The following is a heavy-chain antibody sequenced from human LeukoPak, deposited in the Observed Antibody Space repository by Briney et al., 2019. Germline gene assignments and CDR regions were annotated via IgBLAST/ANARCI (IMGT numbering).Heavy chain of an antibody. Sequence: ASVKVSCKASGYTFTDYYMHWVRQAPGQGLEWMGWINPSSGGTNYAQKLQGRVTMTRDTSISTAYMELSRLRSDDTAVYYCAREAYASGSFRTDYYYMDVWGKGTTVTISS. CDR1: GYTFTDYY. J-gene: IGHJ6*03. D-gene: IGHD3-10*01. V-gene: IGHV1-2*02. CDR2: INPSSGGT. CDR3: AREAYASGSFRTDYYYMDV.